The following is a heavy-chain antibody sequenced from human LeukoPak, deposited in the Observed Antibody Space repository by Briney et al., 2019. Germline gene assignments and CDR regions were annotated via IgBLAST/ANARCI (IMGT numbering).Heavy chain of an antibody. V-gene: IGHV4-39*07. J-gene: IGHJ6*03. Sequence: PSETLSLTCTVSGGSISSSSYYWGWIRQPPGKGLEWIGSIYYSGSTYYNPSLKSRVTISVDTFKNQFSLKLSSVTAADTAVYYCARVGRDFRRLLGVYYYYMDVWGKGTTVTVSS. CDR3: ARVGRDFRRLLGVYYYYMDV. D-gene: IGHD2-21*02. CDR1: GGSISSSSYY. CDR2: IYYSGST.